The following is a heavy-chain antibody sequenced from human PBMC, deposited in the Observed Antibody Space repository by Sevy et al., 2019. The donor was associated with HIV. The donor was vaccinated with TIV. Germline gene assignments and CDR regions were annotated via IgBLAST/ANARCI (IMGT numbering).Heavy chain of an antibody. CDR1: GYTLTKLS. J-gene: IGHJ4*02. Sequence: ASVKVSCKVSGYTLTKLSMHWERQTPGRGLEWMTTFDPEDADPEDGKTIYAQKFLGRVTMTEDTSTDTAYMELSSLRSEDTAVYYCATTKDYYDSSGYPFDSWGQGTLVTVSS. D-gene: IGHD3-22*01. V-gene: IGHV1-24*01. CDR2: FDPEDADPEDGKT. CDR3: ATTKDYYDSSGYPFDS.